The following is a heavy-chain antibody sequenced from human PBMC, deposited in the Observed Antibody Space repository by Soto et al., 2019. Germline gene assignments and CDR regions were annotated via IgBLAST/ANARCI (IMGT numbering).Heavy chain of an antibody. Sequence: GASVKVSCKASGYTFTSYAMHWVRQAPGQRLEWMGWINAGNGNTKYPQKFQGRVTITRDTSASTAYMELSSLRSEDTAVYYCARDLVVPAAISSGWFDPWGQGTLVTVSS. CDR3: ARDLVVPAAISSGWFDP. CDR1: GYTFTSYA. D-gene: IGHD2-2*01. V-gene: IGHV1-3*01. CDR2: INAGNGNT. J-gene: IGHJ5*02.